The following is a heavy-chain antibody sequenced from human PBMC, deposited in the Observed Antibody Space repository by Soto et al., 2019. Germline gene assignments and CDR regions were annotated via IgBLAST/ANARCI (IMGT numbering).Heavy chain of an antibody. V-gene: IGHV4-34*01. CDR2: INHSGST. D-gene: IGHD6-13*01. Sequence: SETLSLTCAVYGGSFSGYYWSWIRQPPGKGLEWIGEINHSGSTNYNPSLKSRVTISVDTSKNQFSLKLSSVTAADTAVYYCARYSNNWFQTEVMDVWGQGTTVIVSS. J-gene: IGHJ6*02. CDR1: GGSFSGYY. CDR3: ARYSNNWFQTEVMDV.